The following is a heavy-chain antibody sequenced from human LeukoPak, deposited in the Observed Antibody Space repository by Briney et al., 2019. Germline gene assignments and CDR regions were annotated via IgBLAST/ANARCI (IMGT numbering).Heavy chain of an antibody. D-gene: IGHD3-16*02. V-gene: IGHV3-33*05. Sequence: GGSLRLPCAASGFTFSRYGMHWGRQAPGKGVEGVAVISYDGINKYYAASVKGRFTISTDNSKNTLYLQMNSLRAEDTAVYYCAKELVWGSYRYYFDYWGQGTLVTVSS. CDR2: ISYDGINK. CDR1: GFTFSRYG. CDR3: AKELVWGSYRYYFDY. J-gene: IGHJ4*02.